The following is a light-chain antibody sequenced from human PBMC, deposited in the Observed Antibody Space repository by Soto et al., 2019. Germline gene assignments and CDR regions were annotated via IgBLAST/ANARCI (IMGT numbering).Light chain of an antibody. Sequence: QSALTQPPSASGSPGQSVTISCTGTSSDVGAYNYVSWYQQHPGKAPKVLIFEVSKRPSGVPDRFTGSKSGNTASLTVYGLQAEDEADYYCCSYAGGTNLGVFGGGTKLTVL. V-gene: IGLV2-8*01. CDR1: SSDVGAYNY. CDR3: CSYAGGTNLGV. CDR2: EVS. J-gene: IGLJ3*02.